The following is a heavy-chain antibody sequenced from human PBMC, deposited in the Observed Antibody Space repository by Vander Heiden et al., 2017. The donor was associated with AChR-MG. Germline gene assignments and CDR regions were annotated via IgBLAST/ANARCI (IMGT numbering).Heavy chain of an antibody. CDR3: ARTAYCGGDCYRNWCDP. V-gene: IGHV1-69*06. Sequence: QVQLVQSGAEVKKPGSSVKVSCKASGGTFSSYAISWVRQAPGQGLEWMGGIILMFNTPNYAQKFQGRLTITADKSTWTAYMELSSLRSEDTAVYYCARTAYCGGDCYRNWCDPWGQGTLGTVSS. J-gene: IGHJ5*02. D-gene: IGHD2-21*02. CDR1: GGTFSSYA. CDR2: IILMFNTP.